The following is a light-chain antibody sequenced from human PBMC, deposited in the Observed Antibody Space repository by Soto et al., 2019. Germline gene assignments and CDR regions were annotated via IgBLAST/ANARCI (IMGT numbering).Light chain of an antibody. CDR2: TDS. CDR1: SSNIGSNA. V-gene: IGLV1-44*01. CDR3: ASWDGSLIGHV. J-gene: IGLJ1*01. Sequence: QSVLAQPPSASGTPGQRVTISCSGSSSNIGSNAVNCYQHLPGTAPKLLIFTDSQRPSGVPDRFSGSRSGTSASLAISGLQSEDEADYYCASWDGSLIGHVFGTGTKLTVL.